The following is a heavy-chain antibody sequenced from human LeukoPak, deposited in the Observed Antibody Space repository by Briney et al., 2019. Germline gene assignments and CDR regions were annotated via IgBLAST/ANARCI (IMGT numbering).Heavy chain of an antibody. CDR1: GGSISSHY. CDR3: ARAQLNGVVIPYFDY. V-gene: IGHV4-59*11. CDR2: IYYSGST. J-gene: IGHJ4*02. Sequence: SETLSLTCTVSGGSISSHYWSWIRQPPGKGLEWIGYIYYSGSTNYNSSLKSRVTISVDTSKNQFSLKLSSVTAADTAVYYCARAQLNGVVIPYFDYWGQGTLVTVSS. D-gene: IGHD3-3*01.